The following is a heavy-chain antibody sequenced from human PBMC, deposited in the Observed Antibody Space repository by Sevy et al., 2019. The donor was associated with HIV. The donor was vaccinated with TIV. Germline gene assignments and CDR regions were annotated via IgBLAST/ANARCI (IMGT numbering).Heavy chain of an antibody. CDR2: ISSGSTYT. V-gene: IGHV3-11*06. Sequence: GGSLRLSCKVSGFTLSDFYMSWIRQAPGKGLEWVSDISSGSTYTKSADSVKGRFTISRDNAKNSLYLQMNSLRVEDTAVYYCARDRRNYAGQYFDYWGQGTLVTVSS. J-gene: IGHJ4*02. CDR3: ARDRRNYAGQYFDY. CDR1: GFTLSDFY. D-gene: IGHD1-7*01.